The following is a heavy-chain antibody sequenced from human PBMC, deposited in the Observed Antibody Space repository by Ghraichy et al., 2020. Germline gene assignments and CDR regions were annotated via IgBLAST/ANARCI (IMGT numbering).Heavy chain of an antibody. CDR2: IYYSGST. Sequence: ETLSLTCTVSSGSISSSRYYWGWIRQPPGKGLQWIGSIYYSGSTYYNPSLKSRVTISADTSKNQLSLKLSSVSAADTAVYYCARRVDQQLVIGNGGFDYWGQGILVTVSS. J-gene: IGHJ4*02. V-gene: IGHV4-39*01. D-gene: IGHD6-13*01. CDR3: ARRVDQQLVIGNGGFDY. CDR1: SGSISSSRYY.